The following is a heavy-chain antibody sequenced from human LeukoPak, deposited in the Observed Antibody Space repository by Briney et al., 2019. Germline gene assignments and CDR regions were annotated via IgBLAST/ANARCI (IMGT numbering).Heavy chain of an antibody. J-gene: IGHJ4*02. D-gene: IGHD4-17*01. V-gene: IGHV3-15*01. Sequence: GGTLRLSCAVSGFAFSNTWKNWVRQAPGQGLEWVGRIKRIIDGGTTDYAAPVKGRFTVSRDDSINTLYLQMSSLKTEDTAVYYCAAQGGSGDLRYWGQGTLVTVSS. CDR3: AAQGGSGDLRY. CDR1: GFAFSNTW. CDR2: IKRIIDGGTT.